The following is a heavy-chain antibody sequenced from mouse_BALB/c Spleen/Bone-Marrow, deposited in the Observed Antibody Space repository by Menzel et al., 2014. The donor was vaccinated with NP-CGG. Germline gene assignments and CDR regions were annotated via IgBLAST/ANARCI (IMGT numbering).Heavy chain of an antibody. CDR3: ARIYYGYEFTY. CDR2: IYPYNGVT. V-gene: IGHV1S29*02. J-gene: IGHJ3*01. D-gene: IGHD2-2*01. CDR1: GYTFTDYN. Sequence: EVQLQQSGPELLKPGASVKISCKASGYTFTDYNMHWVKQSLGKSLEWIGYIYPYNGVTAYNQKFKSKATLTVVNSSSTAYMEFRSLTSEDSAVYYCARIYYGYEFTYWGQGTLVTVSA.